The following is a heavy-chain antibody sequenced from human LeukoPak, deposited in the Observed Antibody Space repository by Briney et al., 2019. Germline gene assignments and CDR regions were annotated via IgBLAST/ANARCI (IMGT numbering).Heavy chain of an antibody. D-gene: IGHD4-17*01. CDR2: IYTSGST. J-gene: IGHJ4*02. CDR1: GGSISSYY. Sequence: SETLSLTCTVSGGSISSYYWSWIRQPAGKGLEWIGRIYTSGSTNYNPSLKSRVTMSVDTSKNQISLNLRSVTAADTAVYYCARRLGTVTTGYFDYWGQGTLVTVSS. V-gene: IGHV4-4*07. CDR3: ARRLGTVTTGYFDY.